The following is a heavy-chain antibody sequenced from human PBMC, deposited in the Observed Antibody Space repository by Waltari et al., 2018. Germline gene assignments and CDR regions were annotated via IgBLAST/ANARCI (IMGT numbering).Heavy chain of an antibody. CDR1: GDSIMKNNYH. Sequence: QLQESGPGLVKPSETVSLTCSVSGDSIMKNNYHWGWIRQPPGKGLEWIGSIYNSGTTYYNPSLKSRFTISLDASRNQFSLRLSSVTAADTAVYYCARASTAIFGVVITGYNIWGQGTVVTVSS. CDR3: ARASTAIFGVVITGYNI. D-gene: IGHD3-3*01. V-gene: IGHV4-39*07. J-gene: IGHJ3*01. CDR2: IYNSGTT.